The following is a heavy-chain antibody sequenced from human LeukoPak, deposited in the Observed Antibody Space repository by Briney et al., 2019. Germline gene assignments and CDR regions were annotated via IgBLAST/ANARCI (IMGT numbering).Heavy chain of an antibody. J-gene: IGHJ4*02. CDR2: INPNSGGT. CDR1: GYTFTVYY. D-gene: IGHD5-12*01. CDR3: ARDHGRMVATDDY. V-gene: IGHV1-2*02. Sequence: ASVKVSCKVSGYTFTVYYMHWVRQAPGQGREWMGWINPNSGGTKYAQKFQGRVTMTRDTSISTAYMELSRLRSDATAVYSCARDHGRMVATDDYWGQGTLVTVSS.